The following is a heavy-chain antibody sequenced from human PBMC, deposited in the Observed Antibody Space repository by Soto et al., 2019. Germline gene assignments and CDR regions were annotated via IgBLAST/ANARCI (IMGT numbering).Heavy chain of an antibody. CDR1: GFSFTTTRMG. V-gene: IGHV2-5*02. D-gene: IGHD1-1*01. J-gene: IGHJ4*02. CDR2: IYWDGES. CDR3: AHRDSTGTTTYFDS. Sequence: QITLKEAGPPLVKPTETLTLTCTFSGFSFTTTRMGVGWTRQPPGKALEWLAIIYWDGESRYNPLLSRRLTLTEDTSKNKVVLTMTNMDPKDSATYYCAHRDSTGTTTYFDSWGQGIPVTVAS.